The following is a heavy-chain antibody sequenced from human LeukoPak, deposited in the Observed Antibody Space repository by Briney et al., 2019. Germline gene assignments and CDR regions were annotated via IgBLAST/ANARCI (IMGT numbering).Heavy chain of an antibody. V-gene: IGHV5-51*01. D-gene: IGHD6-13*01. CDR1: GYSFTSYW. J-gene: IGHJ4*02. CDR3: ARSSSWTLYYFDY. Sequence: GESLKISCKGSGYSFTSYWIGWVRQMPGKGLEWMGIIYPGDSDTRYSPSFQGQVTISADRSISTAYLQWSSLKASDTAMYYCARSSSWTLYYFDYWGQGTLVTVSS. CDR2: IYPGDSDT.